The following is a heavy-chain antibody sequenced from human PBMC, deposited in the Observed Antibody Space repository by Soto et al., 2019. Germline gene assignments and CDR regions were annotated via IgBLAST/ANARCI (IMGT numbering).Heavy chain of an antibody. V-gene: IGHV3-21*01. Sequence: PGGSLRLSCAASGFTFSRYSMNWVRQAPGKGLEWVSSISSSSSYIYYADSVKGRFTISRDNAKNSLYLQMNSLRAEDTAVYYCASGADTVFGVVPLDYWGQGTLVTVSS. CDR2: ISSSSSYI. CDR1: GFTFSRYS. J-gene: IGHJ4*02. D-gene: IGHD3-3*01. CDR3: ASGADTVFGVVPLDY.